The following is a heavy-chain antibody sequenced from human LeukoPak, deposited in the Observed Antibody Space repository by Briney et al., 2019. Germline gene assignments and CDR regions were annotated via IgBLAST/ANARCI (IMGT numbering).Heavy chain of an antibody. CDR3: ARHYDSGYSSSWYRSYYFDY. Sequence: GESLKISCKGSGYSFTSYWIGWVRQMPGKGLEWMGIIYPGDSDTRYSPSFQGQVTISADKSISTAYLQWSSLKASDTAMYYCARHYDSGYSSSWYRSYYFDYWGQGTLVTVSS. CDR2: IYPGDSDT. V-gene: IGHV5-51*01. CDR1: GYSFTSYW. J-gene: IGHJ4*02. D-gene: IGHD6-13*01.